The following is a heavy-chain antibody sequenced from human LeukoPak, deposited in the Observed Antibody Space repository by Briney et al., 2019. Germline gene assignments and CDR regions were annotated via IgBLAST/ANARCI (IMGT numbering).Heavy chain of an antibody. D-gene: IGHD6-19*01. V-gene: IGHV4-34*01. CDR1: GGSISSYY. CDR2: INHSGST. Sequence: SETLSLTCTVSGGSISSYYWSWIRQPPGKGLEWIGEINHSGSTNYNPSLKSRVTISVDTSKNQFSLKLSSVTAADTAVYYCARGSAAVADPGNWFDPWGQGTLVTVSS. CDR3: ARGSAAVADPGNWFDP. J-gene: IGHJ5*02.